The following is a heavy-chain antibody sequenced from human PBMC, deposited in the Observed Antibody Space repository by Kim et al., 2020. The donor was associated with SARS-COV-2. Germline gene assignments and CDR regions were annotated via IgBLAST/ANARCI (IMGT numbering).Heavy chain of an antibody. D-gene: IGHD2-15*01. J-gene: IGHJ2*01. Sequence: GGSLRLSCAASGFTFSSYEMNWVRQAPGKGLEWVSYISSSGSTIYYADSVKGRFTISRDNAKNSLYLQMNSLRAEDTAVYYCARNKEDIVVVVAAHWYFDLWGRGTLVTVSS. V-gene: IGHV3-48*03. CDR3: ARNKEDIVVVVAAHWYFDL. CDR1: GFTFSSYE. CDR2: ISSSGSTI.